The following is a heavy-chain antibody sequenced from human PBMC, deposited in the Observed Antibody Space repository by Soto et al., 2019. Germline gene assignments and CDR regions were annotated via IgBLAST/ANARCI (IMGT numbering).Heavy chain of an antibody. CDR2: IIPIFGTA. D-gene: IGHD1-7*01. CDR1: GGTFSSYA. CDR3: ARSRTDGWNYIDYYFDY. V-gene: IGHV1-69*13. J-gene: IGHJ4*02. Sequence: VASVKVSCKASGGTFSSYAISWVRQAPGQGLEWMGGIIPIFGTANYAQKFQGRVTITADESTSTAYMELSSLRSEDTAVYYCARSRTDGWNYIDYYFDYWGQGTLVTVSS.